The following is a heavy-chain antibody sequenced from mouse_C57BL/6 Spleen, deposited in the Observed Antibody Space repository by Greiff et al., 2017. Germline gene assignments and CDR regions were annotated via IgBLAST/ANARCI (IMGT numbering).Heavy chain of an antibody. Sequence: VQLQQSGAELVKPGASVKMSCKASGYTFTSYWITWVKQRPGQGLEWIGDIYPGSGSTNYNEKFKSKATLTVDTSSSTAYMQLSSLTSEDSAVYYCARYDYDGGPYWAMDYWGQGTSVTVSS. J-gene: IGHJ4*01. V-gene: IGHV1-55*01. CDR3: ARYDYDGGPYWAMDY. D-gene: IGHD2-4*01. CDR2: IYPGSGST. CDR1: GYTFTSYW.